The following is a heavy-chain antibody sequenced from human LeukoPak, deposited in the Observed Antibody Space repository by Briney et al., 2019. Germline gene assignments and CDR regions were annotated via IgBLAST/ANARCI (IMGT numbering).Heavy chain of an antibody. CDR1: GYTFTGYY. V-gene: IGHV1-2*02. D-gene: IGHD6-19*01. CDR3: AASSGWYDWFDP. Sequence: ASVKVSCKASGYTFTGYYMHWVRQAPGQGLEWMGWINPNSGGTNYAQKFQGRVTMTRDTSISTAYMELSSLRSEDTAVYYCAASSGWYDWFDPWGQGTLVTVSS. CDR2: INPNSGGT. J-gene: IGHJ5*02.